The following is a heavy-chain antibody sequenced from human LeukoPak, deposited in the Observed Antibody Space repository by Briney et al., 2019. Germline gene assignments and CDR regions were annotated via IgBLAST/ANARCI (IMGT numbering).Heavy chain of an antibody. Sequence: GGSLRLSCAASGFTFSSYWMSWVRQAPGKGLEWVANIKQDGSEKYYVDSVKGRFTISRDNAKNSLYLQMNRLRAEDTAVYYCARDRAGGYEDYWGQGTLVTVSS. J-gene: IGHJ4*02. V-gene: IGHV3-7*01. CDR2: IKQDGSEK. CDR1: GFTFSSYW. CDR3: ARDRAGGYEDY. D-gene: IGHD3-16*01.